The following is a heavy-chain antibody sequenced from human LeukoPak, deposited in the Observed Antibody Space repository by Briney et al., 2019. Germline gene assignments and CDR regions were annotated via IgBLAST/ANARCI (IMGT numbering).Heavy chain of an antibody. D-gene: IGHD3-3*01. Sequence: PSETLSLTCAVYGGSFSGYYWSWIRQPPGKGLEWIGYIYYSGSTNYNPSLKSRVTISVDTSKNQFSLKLSSVTAADTAVYYCARVDTYYDFWGGYPTDNWFDPWGQGTLVTVSS. CDR2: IYYSGST. CDR1: GGSFSGYY. J-gene: IGHJ5*02. CDR3: ARVDTYYDFWGGYPTDNWFDP. V-gene: IGHV4-59*01.